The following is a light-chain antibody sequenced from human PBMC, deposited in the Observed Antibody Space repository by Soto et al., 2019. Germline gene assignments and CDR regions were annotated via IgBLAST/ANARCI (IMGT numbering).Light chain of an antibody. J-gene: IGLJ1*01. CDR3: FSYAGDSVYV. Sequence: QSVLTQPASVSGSPRQSITISCTGTNSDVGSYNLVSWFQQHPGKAPKLVIYEVTKRPSGVSDRFSGSKSGNTASLTISGLQAEEEADYYCFSYAGDSVYVFGTGTKVTV. CDR2: EVT. V-gene: IGLV2-23*02. CDR1: NSDVGSYNL.